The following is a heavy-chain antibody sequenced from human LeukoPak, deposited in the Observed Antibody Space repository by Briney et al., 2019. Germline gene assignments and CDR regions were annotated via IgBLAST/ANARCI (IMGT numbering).Heavy chain of an antibody. CDR1: GFTFSDYY. CDR2: ISGSGSTI. V-gene: IGHV3-11*04. D-gene: IGHD3-10*01. CDR3: ASELVTYYYGSGSGYYYYMDV. Sequence: GGSLRLSCAASGFTFSDYYMSWIRQAPGKGLEWVSYISGSGSTIYYADSVKGRFTISRDNAKNSLYLQMNSLRAEDTAVYYCASELVTYYYGSGSGYYYYMDVWGKGTTVTVSS. J-gene: IGHJ6*03.